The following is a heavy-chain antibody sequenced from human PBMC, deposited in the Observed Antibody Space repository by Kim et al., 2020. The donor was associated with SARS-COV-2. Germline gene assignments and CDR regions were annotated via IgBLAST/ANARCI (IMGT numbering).Heavy chain of an antibody. J-gene: IGHJ4*02. D-gene: IGHD5-12*01. Sequence: GGSLRLSCASSGFTFSSYAMHWVRQAPGKGLEWVAVISYDGSNKYYPDSVKGRFTISRDNSKNTLYLQMNSLRAEDTAVYYCVRGPWEERATMFDYWGQG. CDR2: ISYDGSNK. CDR3: VRGPWEERATMFDY. CDR1: GFTFSSYA. V-gene: IGHV3-30-3*01.